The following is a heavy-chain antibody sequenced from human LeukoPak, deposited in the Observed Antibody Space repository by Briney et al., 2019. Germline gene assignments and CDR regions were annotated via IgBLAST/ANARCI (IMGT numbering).Heavy chain of an antibody. Sequence: GGSLRLSCAVSGLTFSNYAMSWVRQAPGKGLEWVSLIGGSGVNTFYADSVKGRFTISRDNSKNTLFLQMNSLRAEDTAVYYCARDRLTMVRGVSPYFDYWGQGTLVTVSS. J-gene: IGHJ4*02. V-gene: IGHV3-23*01. D-gene: IGHD3-10*01. CDR3: ARDRLTMVRGVSPYFDY. CDR2: IGGSGVNT. CDR1: GLTFSNYA.